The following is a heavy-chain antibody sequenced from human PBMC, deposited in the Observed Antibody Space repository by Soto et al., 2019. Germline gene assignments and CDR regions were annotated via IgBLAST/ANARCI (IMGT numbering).Heavy chain of an antibody. D-gene: IGHD6-13*01. J-gene: IGHJ4*02. CDR3: AREPIGIAAAGYYFDY. V-gene: IGHV4-4*02. CDR1: GGSISSSNW. Sequence: QVQLQESGPGLVKPSGTLSLTCAVSGGSISSSNWWSWVRQPPGKGLEGIGEIYHSGSTNYNPSLKSRVIISVDKSKNQCSLKLSSVTAADTAVYYCAREPIGIAAAGYYFDYWGQGTLVTVSS. CDR2: IYHSGST.